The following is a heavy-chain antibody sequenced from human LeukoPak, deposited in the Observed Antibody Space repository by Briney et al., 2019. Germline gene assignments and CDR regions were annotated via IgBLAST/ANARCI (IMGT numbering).Heavy chain of an antibody. V-gene: IGHV4-34*12. D-gene: IGHD4-17*01. CDR2: IFYSGST. CDR3: ARLATVTTFGY. Sequence: SETLSLTCAVYGGSFSGYYWGWIRQPPGEGLAWIGSIFYSGSTYYNPSLKSRVTISVDTSKNQFSLKLSSVTAADTAVYYCARLATVTTFGYWGQGTLVTVSS. J-gene: IGHJ4*02. CDR1: GGSFSGYY.